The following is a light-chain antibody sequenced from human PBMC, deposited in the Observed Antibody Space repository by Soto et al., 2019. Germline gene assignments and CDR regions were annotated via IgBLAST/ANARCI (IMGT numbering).Light chain of an antibody. CDR3: QQYNSYSPT. CDR1: QSISSW. J-gene: IGKJ1*01. CDR2: KAS. Sequence: DIQVTQSTSTLSASVGDIVGITCLASQSISSWLAWYQQKPGKAPKLLIYKASSLESGVPSRFSGSGSGTEFTLTISSLQPDDFATYYCQQYNSYSPTFGQGAKVDIK. V-gene: IGKV1-5*03.